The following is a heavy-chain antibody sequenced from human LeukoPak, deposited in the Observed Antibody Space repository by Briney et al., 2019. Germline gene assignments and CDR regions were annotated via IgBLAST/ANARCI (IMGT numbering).Heavy chain of an antibody. CDR3: AKAVVVVAAADY. D-gene: IGHD2-15*01. CDR1: GVTLSSYA. J-gene: IGHJ4*02. Sequence: GGSLRLSCAASGVTLSSYAMSWARQAPGKGLEWVSAISGSGGSTYYADSVKGRFTISRDNSKNTLYLQMNSLRAEDTAVYYCAKAVVVVAAADYWGQGTLVTVSS. V-gene: IGHV3-23*01. CDR2: ISGSGGST.